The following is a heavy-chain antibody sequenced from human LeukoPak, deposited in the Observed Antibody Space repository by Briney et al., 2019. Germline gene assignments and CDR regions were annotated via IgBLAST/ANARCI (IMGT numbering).Heavy chain of an antibody. J-gene: IGHJ3*02. D-gene: IGHD6-13*01. CDR3: ARGGGIAAAGTDAFDI. Sequence: ASVKVSCKASGYTFTSYYMHWVRQAPGQGLEWMGIINPSGGSTSYAQKFQGRVTITRDTSTSTVYMELSSLRSEDTAVYYCARGGGIAAAGTDAFDIWGQGTMVTVSS. CDR2: INPSGGST. CDR1: GYTFTSYY. V-gene: IGHV1-46*01.